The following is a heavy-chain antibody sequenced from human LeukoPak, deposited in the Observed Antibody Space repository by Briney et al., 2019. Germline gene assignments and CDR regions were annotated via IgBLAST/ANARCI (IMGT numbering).Heavy chain of an antibody. CDR3: ARAPPYYYESTGYYRGCGYFDY. Sequence: ASVKVSCKASGYTLTSYGISWVRQAPGQGLEWMGWISAYSGSTNYAQKLQGRVTMTTDTSTSTAYMELRSLRSDDTAVYYCARAPPYYYESTGYYRGCGYFDYWGQGTLVTVSS. CDR2: ISAYSGST. V-gene: IGHV1-18*01. J-gene: IGHJ4*02. CDR1: GYTLTSYG. D-gene: IGHD3-22*01.